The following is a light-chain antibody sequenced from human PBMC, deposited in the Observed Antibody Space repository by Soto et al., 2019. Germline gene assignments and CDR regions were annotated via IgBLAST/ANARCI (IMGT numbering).Light chain of an antibody. V-gene: IGLV1-40*01. CDR2: GNN. Sequence: QSVLTQPPSVSGAPGQRVTTSCTGTNSNIGADYGAQWYQQFPGTAPKLLIYGNNNRPSGVSDRFSGSKSATSASLAITGLQPGDEADYYCQSYDSNLVGLVFGAGTKLTVL. J-gene: IGLJ3*02. CDR3: QSYDSNLVGLV. CDR1: NSNIGADYG.